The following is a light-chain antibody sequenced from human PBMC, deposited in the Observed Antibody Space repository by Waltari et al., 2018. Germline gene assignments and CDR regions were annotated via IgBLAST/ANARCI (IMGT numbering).Light chain of an antibody. CDR3: QQYDDWPRT. CDR2: AAS. J-gene: IGKJ1*01. CDR1: QSVNNN. Sequence: DIVMTQSPATLSVSPGETATLSCRASQSVNNNLAWYQQQPGQAPRLLIYAASTRATGIPARFGASGSGTEFTLTITSLQSEDIAVYYCQQYDDWPRTFGQGIKVEV. V-gene: IGKV3-15*01.